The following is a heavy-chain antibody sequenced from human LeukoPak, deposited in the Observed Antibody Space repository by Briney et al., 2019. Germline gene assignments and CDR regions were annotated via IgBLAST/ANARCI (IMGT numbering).Heavy chain of an antibody. J-gene: IGHJ4*02. Sequence: GGSLRLSCAASGFTLNSYAMSWVRQAPGKGLEWVSGISGSGGSTYYADSVKGRFTISRDNSRNTLYLQMNSLRAEDTAVYYCAKARADGSGYSDWGQGTLVTVSS. CDR2: ISGSGGST. CDR1: GFTLNSYA. V-gene: IGHV3-23*01. CDR3: AKARADGSGYSD. D-gene: IGHD3-22*01.